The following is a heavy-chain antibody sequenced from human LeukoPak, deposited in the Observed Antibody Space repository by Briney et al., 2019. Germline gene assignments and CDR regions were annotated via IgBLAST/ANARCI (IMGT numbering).Heavy chain of an antibody. CDR3: ASSNPGEFYYYYYSMDV. J-gene: IGHJ6*02. CDR1: GFSFSIYA. D-gene: IGHD4-11*01. Sequence: GGSLRLSCGASGFSFSIYAMHWVRQAPGKGLEWVAVISYDGSNKYYADSVKGRFTISRDNSKNTLYLQMNSLRAEDTAVYYCASSNPGEFYYYYYSMDVWGQGTTVTVSS. CDR2: ISYDGSNK. V-gene: IGHV3-30-3*01.